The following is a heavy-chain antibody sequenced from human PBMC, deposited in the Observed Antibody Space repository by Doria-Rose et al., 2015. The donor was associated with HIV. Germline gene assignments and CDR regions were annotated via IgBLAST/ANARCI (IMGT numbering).Heavy chain of an antibody. Sequence: QITLKESGPVLVKPTETLTLTCTVSGVSLSSPGMGVSWIRQPPGKVLEWLANIFSDDERSSKTSLKSRLTLSRGTSNSQLVLTMTDMDPVDTATYYCARIKSSRWYHKYYFDFWGQGTLVIVSA. J-gene: IGHJ4*02. V-gene: IGHV2-26*01. D-gene: IGHD6-13*01. CDR3: ARIKSSRWYHKYYFDF. CDR2: IFSDDER. CDR1: GVSLSSPGMG.